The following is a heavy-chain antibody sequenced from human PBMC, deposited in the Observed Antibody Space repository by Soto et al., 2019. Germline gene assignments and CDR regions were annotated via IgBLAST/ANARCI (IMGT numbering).Heavy chain of an antibody. CDR2: IYYSGST. V-gene: IGHV4-39*07. D-gene: IGHD3-3*01. J-gene: IGHJ4*02. Sequence: PSETLSLTCTVSGGSISSSSYYWGWIRQPPGKGLEWIGSIYYSGSTYYNPSLKSRVTISVDTSKNQFSLKLSSVTAADTAVYFCARGSGFWSGYYTGGFDYWGQGTLVTVSS. CDR1: GGSISSSSYY. CDR3: ARGSGFWSGYYTGGFDY.